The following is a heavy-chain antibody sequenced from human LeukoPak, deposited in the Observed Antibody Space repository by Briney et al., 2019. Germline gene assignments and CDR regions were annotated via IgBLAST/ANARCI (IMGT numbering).Heavy chain of an antibody. J-gene: IGHJ6*03. Sequence: SETLSLTCTVSGGSISSSSYYWGWIRQPPGKGLEWIGSIYYSGSTYYNPSLKSRVTISVDTSKNQFSLKLSSVTAAGTAVYYCASSVQLERPLDYYYYMDVWGKGTTVTVSS. V-gene: IGHV4-39*07. CDR1: GGSISSSSYY. CDR3: ASSVQLERPLDYYYYMDV. CDR2: IYYSGST. D-gene: IGHD1-1*01.